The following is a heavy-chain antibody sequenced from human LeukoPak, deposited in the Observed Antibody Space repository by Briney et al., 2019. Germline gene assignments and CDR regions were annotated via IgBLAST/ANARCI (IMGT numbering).Heavy chain of an antibody. V-gene: IGHV1-46*01. D-gene: IGHD6-19*01. CDR1: GYTFTSYY. Sequence: ASVKVSCKASGYTFTSYYMHWVRQAPGQGLEWMGIINPSGGSTSYAQKFQGRVTMTRDTSTSTVYMELSSVTAADTAVYYCARESVAGSYYYYYYMDVWGKGTTVTISS. CDR2: INPSGGST. CDR3: ARESVAGSYYYYYYMDV. J-gene: IGHJ6*03.